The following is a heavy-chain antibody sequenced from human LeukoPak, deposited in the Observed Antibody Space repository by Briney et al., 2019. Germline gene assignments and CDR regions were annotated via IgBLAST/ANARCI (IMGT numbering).Heavy chain of an antibody. D-gene: IGHD3-22*01. CDR2: VGHEDGTT. V-gene: IGHV1-24*01. CDR1: GSTLSKIS. Sequence: APVKVSCKVSGSTLSKISIDWVRQAPGKGPEWIGSVGHEDGTTIHAQKFQGRFNMTVDTTTDTAYMEMSSLMSEDTAIYYCATGAIVFDFWGQGTLVTVSS. CDR3: ATGAIVFDF. J-gene: IGHJ4*02.